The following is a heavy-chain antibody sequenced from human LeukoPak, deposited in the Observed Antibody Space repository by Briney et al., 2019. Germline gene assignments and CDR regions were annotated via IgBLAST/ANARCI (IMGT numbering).Heavy chain of an antibody. J-gene: IGHJ4*02. CDR2: INGDGSST. CDR1: GFTVSSNY. Sequence: QPGGSLRLSCAASGFTVSSNYMSWVRQAPGKGLVWVSRINGDGSSTNYADSVKGRFTISRDNAKNTLYLQMNSLRAEDTAVYYCVRDSSGSYWGQGTLVTVSS. CDR3: VRDSSGSY. V-gene: IGHV3-74*01. D-gene: IGHD1-26*01.